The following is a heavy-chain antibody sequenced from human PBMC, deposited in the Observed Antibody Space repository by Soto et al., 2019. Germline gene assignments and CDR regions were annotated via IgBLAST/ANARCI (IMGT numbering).Heavy chain of an antibody. J-gene: IGHJ5*02. Sequence: EVQLLESGGGLVQPGGSLRLSCAASGFTFSSYAMSWVRQAPGKGLEWVSAISGSGGSTYYADSVKGRFTISRDNSKNTLYLQMNSLRAEDTAVYYCRYAVDRWGNWFDPWGQGTLVTVSS. CDR3: RYAVDRWGNWFDP. D-gene: IGHD3-16*01. CDR2: ISGSGGST. CDR1: GFTFSSYA. V-gene: IGHV3-23*01.